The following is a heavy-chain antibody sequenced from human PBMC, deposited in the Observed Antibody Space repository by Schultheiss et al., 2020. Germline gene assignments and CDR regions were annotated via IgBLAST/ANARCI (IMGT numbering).Heavy chain of an antibody. J-gene: IGHJ4*02. CDR3: AGGQYYYDSSGLDY. CDR1: GGSISSGDYS. V-gene: IGHV4-61*08. Sequence: SQTLSLTCAVSGGSISSGDYSWSWIRQPPGKGLEWIGSIYTSGSTNYNPSLKSRVTISVDTSKNQFSLKLSSVTAADTAVYYCAGGQYYYDSSGLDYWGQGTLVTVSS. D-gene: IGHD3-22*01. CDR2: IYTSGST.